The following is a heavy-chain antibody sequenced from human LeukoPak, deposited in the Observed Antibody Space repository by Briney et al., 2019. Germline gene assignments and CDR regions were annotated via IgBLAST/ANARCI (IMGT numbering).Heavy chain of an antibody. CDR1: GYTFTSYY. J-gene: IGHJ4*02. D-gene: IGHD1-26*01. CDR3: ARDTLMYSGSYPGGFDY. Sequence: ASVKVSCKASGYTFTSYYMHWVRQAPGQGLEWMGIINPSGGGTSYAQKFQGRVTITADESTSTAYMELSSLRSEDTAVYYCARDTLMYSGSYPGGFDYWGQGTLVTVSS. V-gene: IGHV1-46*01. CDR2: INPSGGGT.